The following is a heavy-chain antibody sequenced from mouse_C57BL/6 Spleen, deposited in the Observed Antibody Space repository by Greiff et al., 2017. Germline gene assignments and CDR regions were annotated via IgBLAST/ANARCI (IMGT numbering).Heavy chain of an antibody. CDR3: ARDDYDAMDY. CDR2: IYPGDGVT. J-gene: IGHJ4*01. CDR1: GYAFSGSW. Sequence: VQLQESGPELVKPGASVKISCKASGYAFSGSWLNGVKRRPGKGLEGIGRIYPGDGVTNYNGKFKGKATLTADKSSSTAYMQLSSLTSEDSAVYFCARDDYDAMDYWGQGTSVTVSS. V-gene: IGHV1-82*01.